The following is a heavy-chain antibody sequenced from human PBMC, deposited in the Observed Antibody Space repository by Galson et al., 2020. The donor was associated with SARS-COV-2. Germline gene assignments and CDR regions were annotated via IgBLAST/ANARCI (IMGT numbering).Heavy chain of an antibody. Sequence: GESLKISCAASGFTFSSYGMHWVRQAPGKGLEWVAVISYDGSNKYYADSVKGRFTISRDNSKNTLYLQMNGLRAEDTAVYYCAQGHYYDSSGFPNWFDPWGQGTLVTVSS. CDR1: GFTFSSYG. D-gene: IGHD3-22*01. CDR2: ISYDGSNK. CDR3: AQGHYYDSSGFPNWFDP. V-gene: IGHV3-30*18. J-gene: IGHJ5*02.